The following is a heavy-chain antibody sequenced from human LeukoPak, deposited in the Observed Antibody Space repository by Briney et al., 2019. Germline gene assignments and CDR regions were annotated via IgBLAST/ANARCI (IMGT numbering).Heavy chain of an antibody. V-gene: IGHV4-34*01. CDR3: ARGKWIQLWLLDY. D-gene: IGHD5-18*01. J-gene: IGHJ4*02. CDR1: GGSFSGYY. Sequence: SETLSLTCAAYGGSFSGYYWSWIRQPPGKGLEWIGEINHSGSTNYNPSLKSRVTISLDTSKNQFSLKLSSVTAADTAVYYCARGKWIQLWLLDYWGQGTLVTVSS. CDR2: INHSGST.